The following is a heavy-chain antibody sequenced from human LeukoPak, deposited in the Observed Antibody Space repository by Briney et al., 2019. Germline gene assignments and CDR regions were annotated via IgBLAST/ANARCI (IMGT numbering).Heavy chain of an antibody. CDR1: GGSFSGYY. J-gene: IGHJ3*02. CDR2: INHSGST. CDR3: ARARRAAFDI. V-gene: IGHV4-34*01. Sequence: SSETLSLTCAVYGGSFSGYYWSWIRQPPGKGLEWIGEINHSGSTNYNPSLKSRVTISVDTSKNQFSLKLSSVTAADTAVYYCARARRAAFDIWGQGTMVTVSS.